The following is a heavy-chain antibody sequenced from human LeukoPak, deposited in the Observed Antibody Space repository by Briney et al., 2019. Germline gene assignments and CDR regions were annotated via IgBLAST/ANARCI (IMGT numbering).Heavy chain of an antibody. CDR3: ANIPEEVVAATGTGHFDY. Sequence: QPGGSLILSCAASGFTFSNYDMHWVRQAPGKGLEWVAVISYDGSNRYYADSVNGRFTISRDNSKNTLYLQMNSLRAEDTAVYYCANIPEEVVAATGTGHFDYWGQGTLVAVSS. V-gene: IGHV3-30*18. D-gene: IGHD2-15*01. J-gene: IGHJ4*02. CDR1: GFTFSNYD. CDR2: ISYDGSNR.